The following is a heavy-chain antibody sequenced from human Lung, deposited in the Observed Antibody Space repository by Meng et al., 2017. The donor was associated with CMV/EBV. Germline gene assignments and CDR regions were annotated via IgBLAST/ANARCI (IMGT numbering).Heavy chain of an antibody. D-gene: IGHD3-10*01. CDR1: GFTFNSYW. J-gene: IGHJ5*01. V-gene: IGHV3-7*01. CDR3: ATGSGDYEA. CDR2: IKHDGSET. Sequence: GGSLRLSCAASGFTFNSYWMSWVRQAPGEGLEWVGNIKHDGSETHYLDSVKGRFTISRDNAKKSMYLQMNSLRVDDTAVYFCATGSGDYEAWGKGTLVTVAS.